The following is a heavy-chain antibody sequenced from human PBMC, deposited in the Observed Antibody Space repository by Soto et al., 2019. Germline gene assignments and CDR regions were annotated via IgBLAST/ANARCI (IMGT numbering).Heavy chain of an antibody. CDR2: ICTYNGNT. V-gene: IGHV1-18*01. D-gene: IGHD2-2*01. CDR3: TISQHCTSTNYYEKAFDI. CDR1: GYSFTTYA. Sequence: ASVKVSCKASGYSFTTYAISWVRQAPGQGLEWMGWICTYNGNTNLAQNLQGRVIMTTDTSTDTAYMELRSLRSDDTAMYYCTISQHCTSTNYYEKAFDIWGQGTMVTVSS. J-gene: IGHJ3*02.